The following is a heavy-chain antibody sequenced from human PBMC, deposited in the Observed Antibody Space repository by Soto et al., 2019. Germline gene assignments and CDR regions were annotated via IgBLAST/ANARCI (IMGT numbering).Heavy chain of an antibody. V-gene: IGHV1-3*01. D-gene: IGHD5-12*01. CDR2: INAANGAT. Sequence: ASVKVSCKASGYTFTAYTIHWVRQAPGQSLEWMGWINAANGATKYSEKFQGRVTITRDTSARTAYMDLSSLSSNDTAVYFCARVSFETSGFADYWGQGTLVTVSS. CDR3: ARVSFETSGFADY. J-gene: IGHJ4*02. CDR1: GYTFTAYT.